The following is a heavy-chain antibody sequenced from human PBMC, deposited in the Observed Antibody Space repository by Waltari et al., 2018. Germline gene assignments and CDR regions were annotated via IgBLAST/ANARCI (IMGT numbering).Heavy chain of an antibody. J-gene: IGHJ6*02. CDR2: SNDRTKWYN. D-gene: IGHD3-22*01. Sequence: QVQLQQSGPGLVKPSQTLSLTCAISGDSVSSNSAAWTWIRQSPSRGLEWQGRSNDRTKWYNDDAVAVTSRIDINPDTFKIQFSLQLNAVTPEDTAVYYCARGYDSSRGYDYYGMDVWGQGTTVTVSS. CDR1: GDSVSSNSAA. CDR3: ARGYDSSRGYDYYGMDV. V-gene: IGHV6-1*01.